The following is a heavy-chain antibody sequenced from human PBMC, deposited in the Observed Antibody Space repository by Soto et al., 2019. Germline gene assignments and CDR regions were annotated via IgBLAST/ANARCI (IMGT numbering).Heavy chain of an antibody. CDR3: ARALYRSGTYYAFDN. V-gene: IGHV1-18*01. CDR1: GYTSTNYD. CDR2: ISAYNGNT. J-gene: IGHJ4*02. Sequence: QVQLVQSGAEVKKPGASVKVSCKTSGYTSTNYDIGWVRQAPGQGLEWMGWISAYNGNTHYAQNLQGRVTMTPETSTSTAYMELRSLRSDDTAVYYCARALYRSGTYYAFDNWGQGTLVTVSS. D-gene: IGHD1-26*01.